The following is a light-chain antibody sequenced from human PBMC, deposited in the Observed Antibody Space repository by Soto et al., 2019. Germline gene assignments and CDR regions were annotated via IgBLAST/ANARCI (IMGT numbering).Light chain of an antibody. Sequence: IQITQSPSSLAPSVLDRFTISSGASQGIGNALGWYQQKPGKPPKVLIYGASNLQSGVPPRFSGSGSGTDFTLAISSLQPEDSATYYCLQDITYPWTFGQGTKVDIK. CDR3: LQDITYPWT. V-gene: IGKV1-6*01. J-gene: IGKJ1*01. CDR1: QGIGNA. CDR2: GAS.